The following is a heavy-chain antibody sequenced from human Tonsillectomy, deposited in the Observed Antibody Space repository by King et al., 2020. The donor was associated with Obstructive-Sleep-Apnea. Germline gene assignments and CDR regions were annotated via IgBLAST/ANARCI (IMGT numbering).Heavy chain of an antibody. CDR3: ARDPYNYYYYAMDV. V-gene: IGHV1-18*01. D-gene: IGHD5-24*01. Sequence: VQLVESGAEVKKPGASVKVSCNTSGYTFTSYGISWVRQAPGQGLEWMGWLSTYNGNTNYAQRLQGRVTLTTDTSTSTAYMELRSLRSDDTAVYYCARDPYNYYYYAMDVWDQGTTVTVSS. CDR1: GYTFTSYG. J-gene: IGHJ6*02. CDR2: LSTYNGNT.